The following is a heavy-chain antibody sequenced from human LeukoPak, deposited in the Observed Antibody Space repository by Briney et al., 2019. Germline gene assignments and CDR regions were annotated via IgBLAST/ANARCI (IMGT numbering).Heavy chain of an antibody. V-gene: IGHV3-23*01. D-gene: IGHD4-17*01. J-gene: IGHJ4*02. CDR1: GFTFSSYA. CDR3: ARVAEDYEDY. Sequence: TGGSLRLSCAASGFTFSSYAMSWVRQAPGKGLEWVSAISGSGGSTYYADSVKGRFTISRDNAKNTLYPQMNSLRAEDTAVYYCARVAEDYEDYWGQGTLVTVSS. CDR2: ISGSGGST.